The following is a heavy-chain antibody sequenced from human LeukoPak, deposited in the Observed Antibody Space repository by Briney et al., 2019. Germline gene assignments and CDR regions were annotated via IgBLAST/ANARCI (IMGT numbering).Heavy chain of an antibody. Sequence: PGGSLRLSCAASGFTFSSYSMNWVRQAPGKGLEWVSSISSSSSYIYYADSVKGRFTISRDNAKNSLYLQMNSLRAEDTAVCYCARENFVLRFLEYYGMDVWGQGTTVTVSS. D-gene: IGHD3-3*01. CDR2: ISSSSSYI. V-gene: IGHV3-21*01. CDR3: ARENFVLRFLEYYGMDV. CDR1: GFTFSSYS. J-gene: IGHJ6*02.